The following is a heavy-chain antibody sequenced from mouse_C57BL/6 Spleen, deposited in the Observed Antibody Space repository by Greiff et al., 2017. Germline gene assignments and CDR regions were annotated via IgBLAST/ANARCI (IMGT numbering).Heavy chain of an antibody. Sequence: QVQLKESGAELVRPGASVTLSCKASGYTFTDYEMHWVKQTPVHGLAWIGAIDPETGGTAYNQKFKGKAILTADKSSSTAYMELRSLTSEDSAVYYCTRGAYGNYGGYWGQGTTLTVSS. V-gene: IGHV1-15*01. CDR2: IDPETGGT. J-gene: IGHJ2*01. CDR1: GYTFTDYE. D-gene: IGHD2-1*01. CDR3: TRGAYGNYGGY.